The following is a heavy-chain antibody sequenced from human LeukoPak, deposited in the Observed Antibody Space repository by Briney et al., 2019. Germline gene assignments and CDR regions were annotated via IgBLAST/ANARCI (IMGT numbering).Heavy chain of an antibody. J-gene: IGHJ4*02. V-gene: IGHV4-59*01. CDR2: IYYSGRT. CDR1: GGSISSYH. D-gene: IGHD6-19*01. CDR3: ARDQTTPYSSAWLDY. Sequence: SESVSLACTVSGGSISSYHWSWIRQPPGKGLEWIGYIYYSGRTNYNPSLESRVTISIATSKQHFSLKLSSVTAADTALYYCARDQTTPYSSAWLDYWGQGTLGTPSS.